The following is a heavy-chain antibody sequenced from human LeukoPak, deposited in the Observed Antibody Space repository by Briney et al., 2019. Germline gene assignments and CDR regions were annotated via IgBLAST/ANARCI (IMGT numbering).Heavy chain of an antibody. Sequence: GASVKVSCKASGYTFTSYAMNWVRQAPGQGLEWMGWISAYNGNTNYAQKLQGRVTMTTDTSTSTAYMELRSLRSDDTAVYYCARGVSDSIAYSSGYIFDYWGQGTLVTVSS. V-gene: IGHV1-18*01. CDR3: ARGVSDSIAYSSGYIFDY. CDR1: GYTFTSYA. D-gene: IGHD3-22*01. J-gene: IGHJ4*02. CDR2: ISAYNGNT.